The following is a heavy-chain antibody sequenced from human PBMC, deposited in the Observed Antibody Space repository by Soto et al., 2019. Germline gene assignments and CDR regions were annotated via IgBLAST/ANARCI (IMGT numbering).Heavy chain of an antibody. V-gene: IGHV3-7*03. CDR3: ARVGYCSSTSCYTKCYGMDV. CDR2: IKQDGSEK. CDR1: GFTFSSYW. J-gene: IGHJ6*02. D-gene: IGHD2-2*02. Sequence: GGSLRLSCAASGFTFSSYWMSWVRQAPGKGLGWVANIKQDGSEKYYVDSVKGRFTISRDNAKNSLYLQMNSLRAEDTAVYYCARVGYCSSTSCYTKCYGMDVWGQGTTVTVSS.